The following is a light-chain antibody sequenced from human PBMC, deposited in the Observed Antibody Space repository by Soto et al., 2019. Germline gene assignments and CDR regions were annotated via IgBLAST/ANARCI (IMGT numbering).Light chain of an antibody. V-gene: IGKV1-39*01. Sequence: DIPMTQSPSSLSASVGDRVTITCRASQSSSNYLNWDQQKPGKAPKLLIYGASNLQSGVPSRFSGSASGTDFTLTLSSLQPEDFATYFGQQSYSTPRTFGQGTQVEIK. CDR3: QQSYSTPRT. J-gene: IGKJ1*01. CDR1: QSSSNY. CDR2: GAS.